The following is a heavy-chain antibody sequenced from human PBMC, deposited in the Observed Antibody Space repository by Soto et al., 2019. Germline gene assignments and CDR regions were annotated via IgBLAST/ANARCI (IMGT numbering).Heavy chain of an antibody. CDR2: ISAYNGST. D-gene: IGHD3-10*02. CDR1: GYTFTSYG. J-gene: IGHJ4*02. V-gene: IGHV1-18*01. CDR3: VSVPHLYS. Sequence: QVQLVQSGAEVKKPGASVKVSCKASGYTFTSYGLSWVRQAPGQGLEWMGWISAYNGSTNYAQKLQGRVTMTTDTSTSTGYMDLRRLRSDDTAVYYCVSVPHLYSWGQGALVTFAS.